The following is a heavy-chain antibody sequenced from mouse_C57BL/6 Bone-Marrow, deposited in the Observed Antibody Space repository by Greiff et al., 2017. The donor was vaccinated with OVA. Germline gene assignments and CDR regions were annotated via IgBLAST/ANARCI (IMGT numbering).Heavy chain of an antibody. D-gene: IGHD2-4*01. CDR1: GFTFSSYA. CDR2: ISDGGSYT. V-gene: IGHV5-4*01. CDR3: ERDFYYDYGGAY. Sequence: EVQLVESGGGLVKPGGSLKLSCAASGFTFSSYAMSWVRQTPEKRLEWVATISDGGSYTYYPDNVKGRFTISRDNAKNNLYLQMSHLKSEDTAMFYCERDFYYDYGGAYGGQGPLATVSA. J-gene: IGHJ3*01.